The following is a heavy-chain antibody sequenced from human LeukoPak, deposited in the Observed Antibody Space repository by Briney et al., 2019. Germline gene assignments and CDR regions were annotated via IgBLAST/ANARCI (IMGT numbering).Heavy chain of an antibody. V-gene: IGHV4-61*01. Sequence: PSETLSLTCTVSGGSVSSGSYYWSWIRQPPGKGLEWIGYIYYSGSTNYNPSLKSRVTISVDTSKNQFSLKLSSVTAADMAVYYCAREVIVVVPAAPLYNWFDPWGQGTLVTVSS. CDR3: AREVIVVVPAAPLYNWFDP. D-gene: IGHD2-2*01. CDR1: GGSVSSGSYY. CDR2: IYYSGST. J-gene: IGHJ5*02.